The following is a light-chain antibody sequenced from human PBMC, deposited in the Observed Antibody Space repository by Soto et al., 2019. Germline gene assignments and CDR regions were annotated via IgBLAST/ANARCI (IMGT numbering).Light chain of an antibody. Sequence: EIVLTQSSGTLSLSPGERATLSCRASQSVSSSYLAWYQQKPGQAPRLLIYGASSRATGIPDRFSGSGSGTDFTLTISRLEPEDFAVYYCQQYGSSLPITFGQGTLLEI. CDR3: QQYGSSLPIT. CDR2: GAS. J-gene: IGKJ5*01. V-gene: IGKV3-20*01. CDR1: QSVSSSY.